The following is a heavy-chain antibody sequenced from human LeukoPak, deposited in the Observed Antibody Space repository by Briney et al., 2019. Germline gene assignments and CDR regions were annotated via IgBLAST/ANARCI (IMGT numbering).Heavy chain of an antibody. Sequence: SETLSLTCTVSGGSMSGYYWSWIRQPPGKGLEWIGYIYFSGSTNYNPSLKSRVTISVDTSKNQFSLKLSSVTAADTAVYYCARGGRAVKLDYWGQGTLVTVSS. CDR3: ARGGRAVKLDY. J-gene: IGHJ4*02. V-gene: IGHV4-59*01. CDR2: IYFSGST. CDR1: GGSMSGYY. D-gene: IGHD4-11*01.